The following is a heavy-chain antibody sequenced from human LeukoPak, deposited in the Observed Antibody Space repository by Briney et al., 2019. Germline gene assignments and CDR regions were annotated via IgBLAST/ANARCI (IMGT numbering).Heavy chain of an antibody. Sequence: GSLRLSCAASGISFRSYGMHWVRQAPGKGLEWVTFIWYDASNKYYAESVKGRFTISRDNSRNTVFLQMNSLRAEDTAIYYCATDISTHYFGSWGQGTLVTVSS. V-gene: IGHV3-30*02. CDR3: ATDISTHYFGS. CDR2: IWYDASNK. D-gene: IGHD3-9*01. CDR1: GISFRSYG. J-gene: IGHJ4*02.